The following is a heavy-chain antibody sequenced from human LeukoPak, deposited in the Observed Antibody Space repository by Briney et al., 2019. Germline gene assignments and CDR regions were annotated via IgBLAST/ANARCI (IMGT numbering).Heavy chain of an antibody. J-gene: IGHJ4*02. V-gene: IGHV3-30*18. CDR2: ISYDGSNK. Sequence: PGGSLRLSCAASGFTFSSYGMHWVRQAPGKGLEWVAVISYDGSNKYYADSVKGRFTISRDNSKNTLYLQMNSLRAEDTAVYYCAKGSSSWSYFDYWGQGTLVTVSS. CDR3: AKGSSSWSYFDY. D-gene: IGHD6-13*01. CDR1: GFTFSSYG.